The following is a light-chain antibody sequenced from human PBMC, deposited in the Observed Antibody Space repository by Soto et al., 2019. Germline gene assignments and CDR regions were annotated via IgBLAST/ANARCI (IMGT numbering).Light chain of an antibody. CDR1: QSVSTW. J-gene: IGKJ1*01. CDR2: KAS. Sequence: DIQMTQSPSTLSASVGDRVTITCRASQSVSTWLAWYQQKPGRAPNLLIYKASSLESGVPSRFGGSGSGTEFTLTISSLQPDDFAIYYCQQYNSYSWTFGQGTKVDIK. CDR3: QQYNSYSWT. V-gene: IGKV1-5*03.